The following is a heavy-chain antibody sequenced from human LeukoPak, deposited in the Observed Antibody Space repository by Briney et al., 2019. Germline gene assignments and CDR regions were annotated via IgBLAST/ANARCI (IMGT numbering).Heavy chain of an antibody. V-gene: IGHV4-39*01. J-gene: IGHJ5*02. CDR1: GGSISSSSYY. Sequence: SETLSLTCTVSGGSISSSSYYWGWIRQPPGKGLEWIGSIYYSGSTYYNPSLKSRVTISVDTSKNQFSLKLSSVTAADTAVYYCARHLSELAATNRYNWFDPWGQGTLVTVSS. CDR2: IYYSGST. D-gene: IGHD2-15*01. CDR3: ARHLSELAATNRYNWFDP.